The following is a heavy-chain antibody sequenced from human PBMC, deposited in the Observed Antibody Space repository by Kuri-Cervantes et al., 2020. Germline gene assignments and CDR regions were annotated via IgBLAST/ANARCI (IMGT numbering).Heavy chain of an antibody. V-gene: IGHV1-3*04. CDR1: GYIFNTYA. CDR3: VRANGIAVTAPIDY. CDR2: INTDSGET. Sequence: ASVKVSCKPSGYIFNTYAVYWVRQAPGQRLEWMGWINTDSGETKYSQEFSGRLTITRDTSAITAYMEMSSLRSDDTAFYYCVRANGIAVTAPIDYWGQGTLVTVSS. J-gene: IGHJ4*02. D-gene: IGHD6-19*01.